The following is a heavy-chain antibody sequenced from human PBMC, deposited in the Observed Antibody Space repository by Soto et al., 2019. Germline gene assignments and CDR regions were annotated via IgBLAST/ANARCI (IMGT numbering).Heavy chain of an antibody. CDR3: ARGGGVGVAGSAAFDM. J-gene: IGHJ3*02. V-gene: IGHV1-2*02. Sequence: QLHLVQSGAVVKKPGASVTVSCSASGYPVTAYYMHWVRQAPGRGLEWMGGINPATGAAKYTQTFQGRVTMTGDTSTSTVFMELSGLTSADPAVFYCARGGGVGVAGSAAFDMWGQGTLVTVSS. CDR2: INPATGAA. CDR1: GYPVTAYY. D-gene: IGHD3-3*01.